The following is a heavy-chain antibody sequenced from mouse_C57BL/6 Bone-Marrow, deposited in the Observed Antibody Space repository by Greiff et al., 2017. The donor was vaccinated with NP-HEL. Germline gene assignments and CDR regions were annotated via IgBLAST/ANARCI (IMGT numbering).Heavy chain of an antibody. D-gene: IGHD2-3*01. CDR2: INPSNGGT. CDR3: ARLGVYDGYYVPFDY. J-gene: IGHJ2*01. Sequence: QVQLQQPGTELVKPGASVKLSCKASGYTFTSYWMHWVKQRPGQGLEWIGNINPSNGGTNYNEKFKSKATLTVDKSSSTAYMQLSSLTSEDSAVYYCARLGVYDGYYVPFDYWGQGTTLTVSS. V-gene: IGHV1-53*01. CDR1: GYTFTSYW.